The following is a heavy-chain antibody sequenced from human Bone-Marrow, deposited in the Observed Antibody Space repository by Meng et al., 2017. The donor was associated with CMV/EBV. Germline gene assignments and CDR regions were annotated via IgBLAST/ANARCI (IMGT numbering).Heavy chain of an antibody. D-gene: IGHD3-3*01. Sequence: GGSLRLSCAASGFTFSSYDMSWVRQAPGKGLEWVSAISGSGGSTYYADSVKGRFTISRDNSKNTLYLQMNSLRAEDTAVYYCAKGRCDFWKPCYGMDVWGQGTTVTVSS. V-gene: IGHV3-23*01. J-gene: IGHJ6*02. CDR2: ISGSGGST. CDR3: AKGRCDFWKPCYGMDV. CDR1: GFTFSSYD.